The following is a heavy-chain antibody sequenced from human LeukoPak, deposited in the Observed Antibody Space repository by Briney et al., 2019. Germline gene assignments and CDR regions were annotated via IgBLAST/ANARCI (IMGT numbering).Heavy chain of an antibody. Sequence: SETLSLICTVSGGSISPYYWSWIRQSPGKGLVWIGYIYYSGSTNYNPSLKSRVTISVDMSKNQVSLKLSSVTAADTALYYCARHFTYYYDSSGYPRDAFDIWGQGTMVTVSS. CDR2: IYYSGST. J-gene: IGHJ3*02. CDR3: ARHFTYYYDSSGYPRDAFDI. CDR1: GGSISPYY. D-gene: IGHD3-22*01. V-gene: IGHV4-59*08.